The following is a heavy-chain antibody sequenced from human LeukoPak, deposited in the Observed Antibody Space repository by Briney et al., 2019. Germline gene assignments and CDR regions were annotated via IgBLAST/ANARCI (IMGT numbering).Heavy chain of an antibody. J-gene: IGHJ3*02. Sequence: PGGSLRLSCAASGFTFSSYWMSWVRQAPGKGLEWVAVISYDGSNKYYADSVKGRFTISRDNSKNTLYLQMNSLRAEDTAVYYCVTRFLELVKAAGGIWGQGTMVTVSS. CDR2: ISYDGSNK. CDR1: GFTFSSYW. V-gene: IGHV3-30*03. D-gene: IGHD3-3*01. CDR3: VTRFLELVKAAGGI.